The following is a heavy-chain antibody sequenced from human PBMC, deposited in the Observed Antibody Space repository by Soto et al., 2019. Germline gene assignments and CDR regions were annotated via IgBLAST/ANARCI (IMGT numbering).Heavy chain of an antibody. CDR3: ARSATSGDQQFIDS. J-gene: IGHJ4*02. CDR2: ITPYNGAV. V-gene: IGHV1-45*02. CDR1: GWIFTFQY. Sequence: QMHLLQSGAEVKKTGASVKISCKTSGWIFTFQYLHWVRQTPGQGLELLGWITPYNGAVNYSQRFQDRISITSSNSLPPLFLELSDLRSEATGLYYCARSATSGDQQFIDSWGPGTLVTVSS. D-gene: IGHD7-27*01.